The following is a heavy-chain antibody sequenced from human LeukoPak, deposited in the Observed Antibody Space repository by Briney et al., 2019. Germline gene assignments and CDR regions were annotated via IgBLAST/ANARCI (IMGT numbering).Heavy chain of an antibody. D-gene: IGHD3-22*01. CDR2: IYYSGST. V-gene: IGHV4-31*03. CDR1: GGSISSGGYY. CDR3: SRASGYPIDY. J-gene: IGHJ4*02. Sequence: PSETLSLTCTVSGGSISSGGYYWSWIRQPPGKGLEWIGYIYYSGSTYYNPSLKSRVTISIDTSKNQFSLKLSSVTAADTAVYYCSRASGYPIDYWGQGTLVTVSS.